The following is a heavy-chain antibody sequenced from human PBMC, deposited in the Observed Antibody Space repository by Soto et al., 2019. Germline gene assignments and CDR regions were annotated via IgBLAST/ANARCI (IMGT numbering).Heavy chain of an antibody. Sequence: SVKVSCKASGGTFSSYAISWVRQAPGQGLEWMGGIIPIFGTANYAQKFQGRVTITADESTSTAYMELSSLRSEDTAVYYCARRRTFWSGHHTWFDPWGQGTLVTVSS. D-gene: IGHD3-3*01. CDR2: IIPIFGTA. CDR3: ARRRTFWSGHHTWFDP. J-gene: IGHJ5*02. V-gene: IGHV1-69*13. CDR1: GGTFSSYA.